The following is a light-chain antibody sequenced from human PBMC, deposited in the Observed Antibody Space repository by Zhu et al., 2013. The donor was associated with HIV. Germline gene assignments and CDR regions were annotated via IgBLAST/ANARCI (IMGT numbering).Light chain of an antibody. Sequence: DIQMTQSPSTLSASVGERVTITCRASQSISTWLAWYQQKPGKGPKLLIYRASSLEIGVPSRFSGSGSGTEFTLTIDSLQPDDFATYYCQQANSFPLTFGGGTKVEIK. CDR3: QQANSFPLT. CDR2: RAS. V-gene: IGKV1-5*03. CDR1: QSISTW. J-gene: IGKJ4*01.